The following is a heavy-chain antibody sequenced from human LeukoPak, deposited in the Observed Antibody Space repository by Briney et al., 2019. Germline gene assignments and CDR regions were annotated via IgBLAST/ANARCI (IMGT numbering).Heavy chain of an antibody. D-gene: IGHD2-2*03. CDR2: INHSEST. CDR3: ASSVDIVVVPAATPSNFDY. CDR1: GGSLSGYY. Sequence: SSETLSLTCAVSGGSLSGYYWSWIRQPPGKGLEGIGEINHSESTNYNPSLKSRVTISVDTSKNQFSLKLTSVTAADTAVYYCASSVDIVVVPAATPSNFDYWGQGTLVTVSS. V-gene: IGHV4-34*01. J-gene: IGHJ4*02.